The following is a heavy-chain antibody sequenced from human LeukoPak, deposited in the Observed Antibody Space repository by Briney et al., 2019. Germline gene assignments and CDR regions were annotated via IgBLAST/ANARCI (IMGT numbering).Heavy chain of an antibody. Sequence: SETLSLTCTVSGGSISSYYWSWLRQPPGKGLEWIGYIYYSGSTNYNPSLKSRVTISVDTSKNQFSLKLSSVTAADTAVYYCARGQDCSGGSCYSPFWAPTNYYYYYGMDVWGQGTTVTVSS. V-gene: IGHV4-59*01. CDR3: ARGQDCSGGSCYSPFWAPTNYYYYYGMDV. J-gene: IGHJ6*02. CDR1: GGSISSYY. D-gene: IGHD2-15*01. CDR2: IYYSGST.